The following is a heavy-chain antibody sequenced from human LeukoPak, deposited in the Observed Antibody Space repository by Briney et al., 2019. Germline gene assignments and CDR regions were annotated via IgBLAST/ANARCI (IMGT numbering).Heavy chain of an antibody. Sequence: GASVKVSCKASGGTFSSYAISWVRQAPGQGLEWMGRIIPILGIANYAQKFQGRVTITADKSTSTAYMELSSLRSEDTAVYYCARAALSGYDNHALGPFDYWGQGTLVTVSS. J-gene: IGHJ4*02. V-gene: IGHV1-69*04. D-gene: IGHD5-12*01. CDR3: ARAALSGYDNHALGPFDY. CDR1: GGTFSSYA. CDR2: IIPILGIA.